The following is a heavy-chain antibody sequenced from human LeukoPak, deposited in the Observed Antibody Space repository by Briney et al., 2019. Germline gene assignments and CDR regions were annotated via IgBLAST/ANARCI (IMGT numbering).Heavy chain of an antibody. J-gene: IGHJ4*02. CDR3: ARVFGRAWLATSFDY. V-gene: IGHV1-18*01. D-gene: IGHD6-19*01. CDR1: GYTFTSYG. CDR2: ISAYNGNT. Sequence: ASVKVSCKASGYTFTSYGISWVRQAPGQGLEWMGWISAYNGNTNYAQKLQGRVTMTTDTSTSTAYMELRSLRSDDTAVYYCARVFGRAWLATSFDYWGQGTLDTVSS.